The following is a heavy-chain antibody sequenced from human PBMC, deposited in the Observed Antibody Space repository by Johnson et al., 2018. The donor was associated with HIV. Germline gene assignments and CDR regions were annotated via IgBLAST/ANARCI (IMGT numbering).Heavy chain of an antibody. V-gene: IGHV3-53*01. J-gene: IGHJ3*02. Sequence: IQPGGSLRLSCAASGFTVSSNYMSWVRQAPGKGLEWVSVIYSGGSTYTADSVKGRFTISRDNSKNTLYLQLNSLRAEDTALYYCARDMSYYDSSGYLDDAFDIWGQGTMVTVSS. CDR2: IYSGGST. CDR1: GFTVSSNY. CDR3: ARDMSYYDSSGYLDDAFDI. D-gene: IGHD3-22*01.